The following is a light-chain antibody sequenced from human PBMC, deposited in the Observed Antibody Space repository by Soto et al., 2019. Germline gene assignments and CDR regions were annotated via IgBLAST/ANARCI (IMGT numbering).Light chain of an antibody. V-gene: IGKV1-6*01. Sequence: GDRITITCRASQDIRNDLGWHQQKPGKAPKLLIYGTSNLQSGVPSRFSGSGSGTDFTLTISSLQPEDFATYDCLQDYISPCTFGQGTKLESK. CDR2: GTS. CDR1: QDIRND. CDR3: LQDYISPCT. J-gene: IGKJ2*02.